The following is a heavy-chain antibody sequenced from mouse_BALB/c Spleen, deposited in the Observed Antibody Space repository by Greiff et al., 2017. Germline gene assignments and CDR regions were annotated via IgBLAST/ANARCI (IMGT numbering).Heavy chain of an antibody. V-gene: IGHV5-6-5*01. CDR3: AREGGNYPFDY. D-gene: IGHD2-1*01. CDR1: GFTFSSYA. Sequence: EVMLVESGGGLVKPGGSLKLSCAASGFTFSSYAMSWVRQTPEKRLEWVASISSGGSTYYPDSVKGRFTISRDNARNILYLQMSSLRSEDTAMYYCAREGGNYPFDYWGQGTTLTVSS. J-gene: IGHJ2*01. CDR2: ISSGGST.